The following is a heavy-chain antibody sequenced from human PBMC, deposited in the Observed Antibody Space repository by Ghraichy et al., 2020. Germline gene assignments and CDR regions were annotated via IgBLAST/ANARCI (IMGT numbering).Heavy chain of an antibody. D-gene: IGHD2-2*01. CDR2: INHSGST. CDR1: GGSFSGYY. Sequence: SETLSLTCAVYGGSFSGYYWSWIRQPPGKGLEWIGEINHSGSTNYNPSLKSRVTISVDTSKNQFSLKLSSVTAADTAVYYCARGKYCSSTSCYVEYLGVDYWGQGTLVTVSS. CDR3: ARGKYCSSTSCYVEYLGVDY. J-gene: IGHJ4*02. V-gene: IGHV4-34*01.